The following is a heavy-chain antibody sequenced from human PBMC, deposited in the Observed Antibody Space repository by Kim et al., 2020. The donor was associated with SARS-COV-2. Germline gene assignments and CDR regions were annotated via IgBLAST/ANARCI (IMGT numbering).Heavy chain of an antibody. CDR1: GYTFTGYY. CDR3: AREGEEKLGELFSYFDY. Sequence: ASVKVSCKASGYTFTGYYMHWVRQAPGQGLEWMGWINPNSGGTNYAQKFQGWVTMTRDTSISTAYMELSRLRSDDTAVYYCAREGEEKLGELFSYFDYWGQGTLVTVSS. J-gene: IGHJ4*02. V-gene: IGHV1-2*04. CDR2: INPNSGGT. D-gene: IGHD3-10*01.